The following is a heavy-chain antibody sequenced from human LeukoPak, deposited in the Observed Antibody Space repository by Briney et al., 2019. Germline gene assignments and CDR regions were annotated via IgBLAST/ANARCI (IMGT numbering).Heavy chain of an antibody. CDR3: AREQRYCGSTSCYSFFDY. J-gene: IGHJ4*02. D-gene: IGHD2-2*01. Sequence: GGSLRHSCAASRFTFDDYGMSWVRQAPGKGLEWVSGINWNGDSTGYGDSVKGRFTISRDNARNSLYLQMNSLRAEDTAFYYCAREQRYCGSTSCYSFFDYWGQGTLVTVSS. CDR2: INWNGDST. V-gene: IGHV3-20*04. CDR1: RFTFDDYG.